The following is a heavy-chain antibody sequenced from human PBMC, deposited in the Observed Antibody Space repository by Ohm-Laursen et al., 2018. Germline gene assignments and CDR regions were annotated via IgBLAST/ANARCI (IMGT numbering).Heavy chain of an antibody. CDR2: ISPNSGVT. V-gene: IGHV1-2*02. D-gene: IGHD6-13*01. CDR1: GYTFTGYY. Sequence: ATVKISCKASGYTFTGYYMHWVRQAPGQGLEWMGWISPNSGVTNYAQKFQGRITMTRDTSINSAYIELSSLRSDDTAVYYCAKGGSWTYYYMDVWGQGTTVTVSS. CDR3: AKGGSWTYYYMDV. J-gene: IGHJ6*02.